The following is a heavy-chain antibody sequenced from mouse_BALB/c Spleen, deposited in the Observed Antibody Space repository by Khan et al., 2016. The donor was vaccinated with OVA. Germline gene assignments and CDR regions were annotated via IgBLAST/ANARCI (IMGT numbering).Heavy chain of an antibody. CDR3: ARLEDI. J-gene: IGHJ2*01. CDR1: GFSLTSYG. D-gene: IGHD1-3*01. V-gene: IGHV2-9*02. CDR2: IWAGGST. Sequence: QVQLQQSRPGLVAPSQSLSITCTVSGFSLTSYGVHWVRQPPGTGLEWLGVIWAGGSTNYNSALMSRLSISKDNSKSQVFLKMRRLQTDDTAMYYCARLEDIWGQGTTHTVSS.